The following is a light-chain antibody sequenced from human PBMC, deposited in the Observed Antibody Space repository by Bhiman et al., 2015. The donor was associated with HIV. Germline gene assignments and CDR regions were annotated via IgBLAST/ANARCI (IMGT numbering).Light chain of an antibody. CDR2: ANT. V-gene: IGLV1-40*01. J-gene: IGLJ1*01. CDR1: SSNIGATYD. CDR3: QSYDSSLTGRYV. Sequence: QSVLTQPPSVSGAPGQRVTISCTGSSSNIGATYDVHWYQQLPGTAPKLLIYANTNRASGVPDRFSGSKSGTSASLAITGLQADDEADYYCQSYDSSLTGRYVFGTGTKVTVL.